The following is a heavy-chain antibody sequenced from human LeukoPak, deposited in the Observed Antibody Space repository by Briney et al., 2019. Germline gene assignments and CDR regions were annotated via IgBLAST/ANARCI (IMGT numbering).Heavy chain of an antibody. CDR3: AGALAALDAFDI. V-gene: IGHV4-59*01. D-gene: IGHD6-6*01. Sequence: PSETLSLTCTVSGGSISSYYWSWIRQPPGKGLEWIGYIYYSGSTNYYPSLKSRVTISVDTSKNQFSLKLSSVTAADTAVYYCAGALAALDAFDIWGQGTMVTVSS. CDR1: GGSISSYY. CDR2: IYYSGST. J-gene: IGHJ3*02.